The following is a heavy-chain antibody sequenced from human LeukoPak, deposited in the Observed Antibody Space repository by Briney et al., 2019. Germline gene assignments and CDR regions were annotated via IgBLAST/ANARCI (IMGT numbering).Heavy chain of an antibody. CDR1: GGSISSYY. D-gene: IGHD3-10*01. CDR2: IYATGST. V-gene: IGHV4-4*09. CDR3: ARHGSVRSPLGP. Sequence: SETLSLTCTVSGGSISSYYWSWIRQPPVKGLEWIGYIYATGSTNYNPSLKSRVTISVDTSKNQFSLNLRSVTAADTAVYYCARHGSVRSPLGPWGQGTLVTVSS. J-gene: IGHJ5*02.